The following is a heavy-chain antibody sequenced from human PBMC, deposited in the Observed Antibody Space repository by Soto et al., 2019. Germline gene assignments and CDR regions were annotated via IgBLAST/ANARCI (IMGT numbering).Heavy chain of an antibody. CDR3: SHMSGSGLFGMDV. CDR2: IFSNDDK. J-gene: IGHJ6*04. D-gene: IGHD3-10*01. Sequence: QITLKESGPTLMKPTQTLTLTCAFSGFSLSTSGVGVGWIRQPPGKALEWLALIFSNDDKRYSPSLMSRLTITKDTSKNQVVLTMTNIDTVETAKYYCSHMSGSGLFGMDVWGYGTTVTVSS. CDR1: GFSLSTSGVG. V-gene: IGHV2-5*01.